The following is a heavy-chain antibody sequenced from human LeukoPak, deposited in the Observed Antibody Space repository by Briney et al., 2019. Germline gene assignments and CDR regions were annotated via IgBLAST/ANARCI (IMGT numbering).Heavy chain of an antibody. D-gene: IGHD6-13*01. CDR3: ARSTRIAAAGTGGDY. Sequence: KSSETPSLTCAVYGGSFSGYYWSWIRQPPGKGLEWIGEINHSGSTNYNPSLKSRVTISVDTPKNQFSLKLSSVTAADTAVYYCARSTRIAAAGTGGDYWGQGTLVTVSS. J-gene: IGHJ4*02. CDR1: GGSFSGYY. V-gene: IGHV4-34*01. CDR2: INHSGST.